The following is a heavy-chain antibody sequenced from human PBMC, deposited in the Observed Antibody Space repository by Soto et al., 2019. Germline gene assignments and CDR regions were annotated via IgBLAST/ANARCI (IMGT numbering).Heavy chain of an antibody. D-gene: IGHD5-18*01. CDR3: AKELGGYSYGYEQDH. CDR2: LSWNSGTR. Sequence: EVQLVDSGGGLVQPGRSLRLSCAASGFTFDIYAMHWVRQAPGKGLEWVASLSWNSGTRGYADSVKGRLTISRDNAKNPLYCQRDSLRTEDTAFYYCAKELGGYSYGYEQDHWCHGTLVAVAS. V-gene: IGHV3-9*01. J-gene: IGHJ1*01. CDR1: GFTFDIYA.